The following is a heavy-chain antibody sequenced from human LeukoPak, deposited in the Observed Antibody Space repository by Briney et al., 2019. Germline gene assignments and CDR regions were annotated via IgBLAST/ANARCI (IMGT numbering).Heavy chain of an antibody. J-gene: IGHJ4*02. CDR2: IRYDGTTK. Sequence: GGSLRLSCTASAFDFSRYGMHWVRQAPGKGLEWVAFIRYDGTTKYNTNSVRGRFTISRDNSKSTLSLQMNSLRPEDTVFYYCARGASVDYHDFWSGHSYFDNWGQGTLVIVSS. V-gene: IGHV3-30*02. CDR1: AFDFSRYG. D-gene: IGHD3-3*01. CDR3: ARGASVDYHDFWSGHSYFDN.